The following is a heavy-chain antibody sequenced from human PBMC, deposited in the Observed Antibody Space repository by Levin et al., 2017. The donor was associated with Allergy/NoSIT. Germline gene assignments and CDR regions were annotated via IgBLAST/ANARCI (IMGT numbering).Heavy chain of an antibody. CDR1: GFTFSSYA. D-gene: IGHD3-22*01. CDR3: ARDEDSGYLDY. CDR2: ISYDGSNK. V-gene: IGHV3-30-3*01. Sequence: GSLRLSCAASGFTFSSYAMHWVRQAPGKGLEWVAVISYDGSNKYYADSVKGRFTISRDNSKNTLYLQMNSLRAEDTAVYYCARDEDSGYLDYWGQGTLVTVSS. J-gene: IGHJ4*02.